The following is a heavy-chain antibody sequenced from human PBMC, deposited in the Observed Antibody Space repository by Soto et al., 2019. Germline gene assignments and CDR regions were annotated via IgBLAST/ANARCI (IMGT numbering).Heavy chain of an antibody. J-gene: IGHJ5*02. CDR2: ISTTYKI. Sequence: DVQLVESGGGLVNPGGPLRLSCAASGFTFSAYSMSWLRQAPGKGLDWVSTISTTYKIYYTDSVNGRFTISRDNAQNSRYLEMNSLRVEDTAVYYCARDGSGWSRSPWGQGTLVTVSS. CDR3: ARDGSGWSRSP. CDR1: GFTFSAYS. D-gene: IGHD6-19*01. V-gene: IGHV3-21*01.